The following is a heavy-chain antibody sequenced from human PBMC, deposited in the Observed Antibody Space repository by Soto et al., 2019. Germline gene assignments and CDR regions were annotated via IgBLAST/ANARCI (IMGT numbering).Heavy chain of an antibody. V-gene: IGHV4-4*02. J-gene: IGHJ6*03. D-gene: IGHD2-2*01. Sequence: PSETLSLTCAVSSGSISSSNWWSWVRQPPGKGLEWIGEIYHSGSTNYNPSLKSRVTISVDKSKNQFSLKLSSVTAADTAVYYCARVRGYCSSTSCSYYYYMDVWGKGTTVTVSS. CDR2: IYHSGST. CDR3: ARVRGYCSSTSCSYYYYMDV. CDR1: SGSISSSNW.